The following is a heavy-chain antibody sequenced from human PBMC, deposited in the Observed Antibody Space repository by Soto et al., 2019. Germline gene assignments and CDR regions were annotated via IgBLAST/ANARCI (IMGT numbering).Heavy chain of an antibody. CDR3: ARLGLRYCTNGVCPLSY. CDR1: GFTVSSNY. J-gene: IGHJ4*02. V-gene: IGHV3-53*02. D-gene: IGHD2-8*01. Sequence: EVQLVETGGGLIQPGGSLRLSCAASGFTVSSNYMSWVRQAPGKGLEWVSVIYSGGSTYYADSVKGRFTISRDNSKNTLYLQMNSLRAEDTAVYYCARLGLRYCTNGVCPLSYWGQGTLDTVSS. CDR2: IYSGGST.